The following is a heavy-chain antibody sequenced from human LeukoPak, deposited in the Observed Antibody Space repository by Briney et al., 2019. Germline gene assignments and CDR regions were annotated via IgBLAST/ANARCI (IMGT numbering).Heavy chain of an antibody. CDR2: ISWNSGSI. CDR1: GFTFDDYA. V-gene: IGHV3-9*01. Sequence: PGGSLRLSCAASGFTFDDYAMHWVRRAPGKGLEWVSGISWNSGSIGYADSVKGRFTISRDNAKNSLYLQMNSLRAEDTVLYYCAKALAAAGNDAFDIWGQGTMVTVSS. CDR3: AKALAAAGNDAFDI. J-gene: IGHJ3*02. D-gene: IGHD6-13*01.